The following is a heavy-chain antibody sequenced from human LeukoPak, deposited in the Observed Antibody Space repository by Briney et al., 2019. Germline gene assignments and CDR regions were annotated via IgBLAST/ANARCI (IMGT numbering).Heavy chain of an antibody. CDR3: ARSIGYSYGYLIDY. V-gene: IGHV1-18*01. J-gene: IGHJ4*02. CDR1: GYIFTSYG. D-gene: IGHD5-18*01. CDR2: ISGYNGHT. Sequence: ASVKVSCKASGYIFTSYGISWMRQAPGQGLEWMGWISGYNGHTKYAQKVQARVTMTTDTSTSTVYMELSSLRSEDTAVYYCARSIGYSYGYLIDYWGQGTLVTVSS.